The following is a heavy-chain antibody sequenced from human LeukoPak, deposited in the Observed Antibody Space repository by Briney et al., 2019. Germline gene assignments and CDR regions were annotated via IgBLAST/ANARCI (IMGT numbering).Heavy chain of an antibody. CDR1: GFTFSDYY. J-gene: IGHJ4*02. D-gene: IGHD1-14*01. CDR2: ISSSGSYT. Sequence: GGSLRLSCAASGFTFSDYYMSWIRQAPGKGLEWVSYISSSGSYTNYADSVKGRFTISRDNAKNSLYLQMNSLRVEDTALYYCGKDISPGGLDHWGQGTLVTVSA. CDR3: GKDISPGGLDH. V-gene: IGHV3-11*05.